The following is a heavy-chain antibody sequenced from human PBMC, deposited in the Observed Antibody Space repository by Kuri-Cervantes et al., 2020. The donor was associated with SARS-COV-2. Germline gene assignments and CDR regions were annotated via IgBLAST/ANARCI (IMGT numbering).Heavy chain of an antibody. V-gene: IGHV3-49*03. D-gene: IGHD3-3*01. CDR2: IRSKAYGGTT. CDR3: TRDPPYDFWSGYYPIHYYYYMDV. J-gene: IGHJ6*03. CDR1: GFTFGDYA. Sequence: GGSLRLSCTASGFTFGDYAMSWFRQAPGRGLEWVGFIRSKAYGGTTEYAASVKGRFTISRDDSKSIAYLQMNSLKTEGTAVYYCTRDPPYDFWSGYYPIHYYYYMDVWGKGTTVTVSS.